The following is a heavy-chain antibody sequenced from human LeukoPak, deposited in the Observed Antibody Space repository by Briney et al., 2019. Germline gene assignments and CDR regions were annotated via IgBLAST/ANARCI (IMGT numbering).Heavy chain of an antibody. Sequence: GGSLRLSCAASGFMFSTYEMNWVRQAPGKGLEWLSYISYNGQRIFYADSVKGRFTISRDNAKNSLYLQMNSLRAEDTAVYYCARLRWGGPLLLDSWGQGTLVTVSS. J-gene: IGHJ4*02. CDR1: GFMFSTYE. CDR3: ARLRWGGPLLLDS. CDR2: ISYNGQRI. V-gene: IGHV3-48*03. D-gene: IGHD1-26*01.